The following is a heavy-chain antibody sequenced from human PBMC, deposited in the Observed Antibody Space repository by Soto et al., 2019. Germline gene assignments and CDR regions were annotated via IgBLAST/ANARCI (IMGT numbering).Heavy chain of an antibody. Sequence: EVQLVESGEGLVQPGWSLRLSCAASGFTFSSYNIHWIRQAPGKGLEFVSAISRSGDRTYYADSVKGRFTITRDNSKNTAWLQMGSLRAEDMAVYYCARARCSSGQCYYFDYWGRGALVSVSS. CDR3: ARARCSSGQCYYFDY. CDR2: ISRSGDRT. CDR1: GFTFSSYN. V-gene: IGHV3-64*02. J-gene: IGHJ4*02. D-gene: IGHD2-15*01.